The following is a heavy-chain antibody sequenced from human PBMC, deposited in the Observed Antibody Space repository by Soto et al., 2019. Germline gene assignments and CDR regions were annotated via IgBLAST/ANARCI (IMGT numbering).Heavy chain of an antibody. CDR1: GFTFSNFW. CDR2: INSDGSDS. Sequence: LRLSCAASGFTFSNFWMHWVRQAPGKGLVWVSHINSDGSDSTYADSVKGRFTISRDNAKNTLYLQMSSLRAEDTAVYFCVRDDPGLGMDYWGLGTLVTVSS. J-gene: IGHJ4*02. D-gene: IGHD1-26*01. V-gene: IGHV3-74*01. CDR3: VRDDPGLGMDY.